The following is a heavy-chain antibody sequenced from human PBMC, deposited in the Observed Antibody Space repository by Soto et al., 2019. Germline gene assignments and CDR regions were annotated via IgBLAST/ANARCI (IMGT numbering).Heavy chain of an antibody. D-gene: IGHD2-15*01. V-gene: IGHV1-69*06. J-gene: IGHJ3*02. CDR3: ARARGVVARNAFDI. CDR1: GGTFSSYA. Sequence: SVKVSCKASGGTFSSYAISWVRQGPGQGLEWMGGIIPIFGTANYAQKFQGRVTITADKCTSTAYLELSSLRSEDTAVYYCARARGVVARNAFDIWGKGRMLTVS. CDR2: IIPIFGTA.